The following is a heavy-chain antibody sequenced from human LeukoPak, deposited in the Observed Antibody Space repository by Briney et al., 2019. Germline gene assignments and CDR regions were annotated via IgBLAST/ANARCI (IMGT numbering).Heavy chain of an antibody. J-gene: IGHJ4*02. Sequence: GGSLRLSCAASGFTFSDYYMSWIRQAPGKGLEWVAYISNSGSTIYYADSVKGRFTISRDNAKNSLYLQMNSLRAEDTAVYYCARGGSSDIATTFYFDYWGQGSLVTVSS. D-gene: IGHD6-6*01. CDR1: GFTFSDYY. V-gene: IGHV3-11*01. CDR2: ISNSGSTI. CDR3: ARGGSSDIATTFYFDY.